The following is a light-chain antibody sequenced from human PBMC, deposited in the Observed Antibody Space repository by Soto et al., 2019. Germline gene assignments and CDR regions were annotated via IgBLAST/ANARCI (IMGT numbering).Light chain of an antibody. Sequence: DIHMTQSPSTLSASVGDRVTIPCRASQSIADWLAWYQQKPGKAPKLPIYKASTLESGVPSRFSGSGSGTEFTLTISSLQPDDFATYSCQQYVAYPLTFGGGTKVDIK. J-gene: IGKJ4*01. CDR3: QQYVAYPLT. V-gene: IGKV1-5*03. CDR2: KAS. CDR1: QSIADW.